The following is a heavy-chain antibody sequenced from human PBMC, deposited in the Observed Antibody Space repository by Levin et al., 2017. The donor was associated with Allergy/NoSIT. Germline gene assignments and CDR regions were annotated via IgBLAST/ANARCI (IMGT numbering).Heavy chain of an antibody. V-gene: IGHV3-7*01. CDR3: ARHIVEMATIPWFDP. CDR1: GFTFSSYW. CDR2: IKQDGSEK. Sequence: PGGSLRLSCAASGFTFSSYWMSWVRQAPGKGLEWVANIKQDGSEKYYVDSVKGRFTISRDNAKNSLYLQMNSLRAEDTAVYYCARHIVEMATIPWFDPWGQGTLVTVSS. D-gene: IGHD5-24*01. J-gene: IGHJ5*02.